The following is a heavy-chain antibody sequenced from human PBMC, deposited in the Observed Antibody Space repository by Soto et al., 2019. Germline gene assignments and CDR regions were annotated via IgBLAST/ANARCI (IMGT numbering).Heavy chain of an antibody. CDR3: ARVNGRVGWFDP. Sequence: QVQLQQWGAGLLKPSETLSLTCAVYGGSFSGYYWSWIRQPPGKGLEWIGEINHSGSTNYNPSLKSRVTISVDTSKNQFSLKLSSVTAADTAVYYCARVNGRVGWFDPWGQGTLVTVSS. CDR1: GGSFSGYY. CDR2: INHSGST. J-gene: IGHJ5*02. D-gene: IGHD2-8*01. V-gene: IGHV4-34*01.